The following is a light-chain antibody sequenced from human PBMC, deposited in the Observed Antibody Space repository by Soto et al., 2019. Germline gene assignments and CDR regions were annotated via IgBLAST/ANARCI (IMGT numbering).Light chain of an antibody. CDR3: QQYYSTPYT. CDR2: WAS. Sequence: DIVMTQSPDSLAVSLGERATINCKSSQSVLYSSNNKNYLAWYQQKPGQPPKLLIYWASTRESGVPDRFSGSGSGTDFTLTIRGLQAEDVAVYYCQQYYSTPYTFGQGTNLEIK. J-gene: IGKJ2*01. CDR1: QSVLYSSNNKNY. V-gene: IGKV4-1*01.